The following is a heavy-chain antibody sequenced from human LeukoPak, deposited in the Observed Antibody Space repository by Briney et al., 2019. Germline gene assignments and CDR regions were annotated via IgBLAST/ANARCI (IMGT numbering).Heavy chain of an antibody. CDR2: IYPGDSDT. CDR3: AKGGGIPDYSYYYMHV. V-gene: IGHV5-51*01. CDR1: GYSFTSYW. J-gene: IGHJ6*03. D-gene: IGHD3-16*01. Sequence: GESLKISCKGSGYSFTSYWIGWVRQMPGKGLEWMGIIYPGDSDTRYSPSFQGQVTISADKSISTAYLQWSSLKASDTAMYYCAKGGGIPDYSYYYMHVWGKGTRVPVS.